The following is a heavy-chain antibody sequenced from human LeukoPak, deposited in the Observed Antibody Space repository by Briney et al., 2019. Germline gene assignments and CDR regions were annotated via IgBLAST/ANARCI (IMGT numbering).Heavy chain of an antibody. J-gene: IGHJ4*02. CDR1: GGSVSSYY. Sequence: SETLSLTCSVSGGSVSSYYWSWIRQPAGKGLEWIGRIYPSGTTHYNPSLKSRVTMSVERSKNQFSLKLTSVTAADTAVYYCAIPQYYYGSGTYQTFDYWGQGTLVTVSS. CDR2: IYPSGTT. CDR3: AIPQYYYGSGTYQTFDY. D-gene: IGHD3-10*01. V-gene: IGHV4-4*07.